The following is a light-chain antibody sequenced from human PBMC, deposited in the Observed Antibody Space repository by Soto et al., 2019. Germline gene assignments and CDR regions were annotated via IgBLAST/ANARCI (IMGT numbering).Light chain of an antibody. CDR1: SSDVGGYNY. Sequence: SVLTQPASVSGSPGQSIAISCTGTSSDVGGYNYVSWYQQHPGIAPRLLISEVSNRPSGVSNRFSGSKSGNTASLTISGLQAEDEADYYCSSFTSTSTFVFGTGTKLTVL. CDR3: SSFTSTSTFV. V-gene: IGLV2-14*01. CDR2: EVS. J-gene: IGLJ1*01.